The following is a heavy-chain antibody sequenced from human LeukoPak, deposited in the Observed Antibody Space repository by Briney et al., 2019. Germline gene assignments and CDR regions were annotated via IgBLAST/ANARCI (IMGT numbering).Heavy chain of an antibody. Sequence: ASVKVSCKASGYTFTSYYMHWVRQAPGQGLEWMGIIDPSGGSTSYAQKFQGRVTMTEDTSTDTAYMELSSLRSEDTAVYYCATPGAGYRNPRFGYWGQGTLVTVSS. V-gene: IGHV1-46*01. CDR3: ATPGAGYRNPRFGY. D-gene: IGHD4-23*01. CDR1: GYTFTSYY. CDR2: IDPSGGST. J-gene: IGHJ4*02.